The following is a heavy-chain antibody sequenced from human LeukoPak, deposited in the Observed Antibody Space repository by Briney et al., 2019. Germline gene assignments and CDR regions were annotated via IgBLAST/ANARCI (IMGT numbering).Heavy chain of an antibody. CDR1: GFTFSSYG. J-gene: IGHJ4*02. V-gene: IGHV3-30*02. CDR2: IRYDGSNK. D-gene: IGHD4/OR15-4a*01. Sequence: QAGGSLRLSCAASGFTFSSYGMHWVRQAPGKGLEWVAFIRYDGSNKYYADSLKGRFTISRDNSKNTLYLQMNSLRVEDTAVYYCARRAGAYSHPYDYWGQGTLVTVSS. CDR3: ARRAGAYSHPYDY.